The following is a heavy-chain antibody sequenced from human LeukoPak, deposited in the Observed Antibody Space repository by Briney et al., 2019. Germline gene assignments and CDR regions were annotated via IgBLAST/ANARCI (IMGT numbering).Heavy chain of an antibody. CDR2: INPDNGAT. D-gene: IGHD5-12*01. CDR1: GYTFTGNY. J-gene: IGHJ4*02. Sequence: ASVKVSCKASGYTFTGNYLHWVRQAPGQRLEWMGSINPDNGATTYSRQFQAKFTFTRDLSTSTSYLKRNLLTSDDKAIYFCAWGGWLHPVDFWGQGMMVIVSS. V-gene: IGHV1-2*07. CDR3: AWGGWLHPVDF.